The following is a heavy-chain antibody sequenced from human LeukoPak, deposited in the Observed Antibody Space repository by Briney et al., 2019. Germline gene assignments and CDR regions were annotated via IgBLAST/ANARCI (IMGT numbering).Heavy chain of an antibody. Sequence: PSETLSLTCTVSGGSISYYYWNWIRQPPGKGLEWIGYIYYTGNTNYNPSLKSRVTISVDTSKNQFSLKLSSVTAADTAVYYCARLRVDTAPGAYMDVWGKGTTVTISS. D-gene: IGHD5-18*01. CDR3: ARLRVDTAPGAYMDV. J-gene: IGHJ6*03. V-gene: IGHV4-59*08. CDR1: GGSISYYY. CDR2: IYYTGNT.